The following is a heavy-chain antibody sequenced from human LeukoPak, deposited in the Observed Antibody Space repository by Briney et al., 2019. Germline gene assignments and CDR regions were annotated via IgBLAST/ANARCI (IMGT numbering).Heavy chain of an antibody. CDR2: INPNSGGT. V-gene: IGHV1-2*02. CDR3: ARDFGYYDSSGYPYWYFGL. J-gene: IGHJ2*01. Sequence: GASVKVSCKASGYTFTGYYMHWVRQAPGQGLEWMGWINPNSGGTSYAQKFQGRVTMTRDTSTSTVYMELSSLRSKDTAVYYCARDFGYYDSSGYPYWYFGLWGRGTLVTVSS. CDR1: GYTFTGYY. D-gene: IGHD3-22*01.